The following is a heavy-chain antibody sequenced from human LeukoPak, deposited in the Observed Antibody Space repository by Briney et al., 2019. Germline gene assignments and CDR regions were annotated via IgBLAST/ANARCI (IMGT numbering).Heavy chain of an antibody. CDR2: IYYSGST. J-gene: IGHJ6*02. D-gene: IGHD3-10*01. Sequence: SETLSLTCTVSGGSISSYYWSWIRQPPGKGLEWIGYIYYSGSTNYNPSLKSRVTISVDTSKNQFSLRLGSVTAADTAVYYCARHTYYYDARRSYPYYYGMDVWGQGTTVTVSS. CDR1: GGSISSYY. CDR3: ARHTYYYDARRSYPYYYGMDV. V-gene: IGHV4-59*08.